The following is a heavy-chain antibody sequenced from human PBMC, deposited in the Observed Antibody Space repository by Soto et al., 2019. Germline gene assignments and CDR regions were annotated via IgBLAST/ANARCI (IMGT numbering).Heavy chain of an antibody. Sequence: ASVKVSCKASGYTFTGYYMHWVRQAPGQGLEWMGWINPNSGGTNYAQKFQGWVTMTRDTSISTAYMELSRLRSDDTAVYYCARARAYDSSSYDHYGMDVWGQGTTVTVSS. CDR2: INPNSGGT. CDR3: ARARAYDSSSYDHYGMDV. D-gene: IGHD3-22*01. J-gene: IGHJ6*02. V-gene: IGHV1-2*04. CDR1: GYTFTGYY.